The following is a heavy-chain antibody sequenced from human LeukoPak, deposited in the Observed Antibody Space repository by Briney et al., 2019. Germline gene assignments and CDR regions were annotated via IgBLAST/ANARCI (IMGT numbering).Heavy chain of an antibody. CDR3: ARGYSYGASGFDY. CDR1: EFTFSSYF. Sequence: GGSLRLSCAASEFTFSSYFMNWVRQTPGKGLEWVSSISSGSTYIYYADSVKGRFTISRDNAKNSLYLQMNSLRAEDTAVYYCARGYSYGASGFDYWGQGTLVTVSS. V-gene: IGHV3-21*01. J-gene: IGHJ4*02. D-gene: IGHD5-18*01. CDR2: ISSGSTYI.